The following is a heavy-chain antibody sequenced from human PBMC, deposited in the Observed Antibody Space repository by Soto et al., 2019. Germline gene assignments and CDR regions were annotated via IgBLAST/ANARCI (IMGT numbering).Heavy chain of an antibody. J-gene: IGHJ6*02. CDR2: ITPIFGTP. CDR3: AKSRVGLSWGLMHV. CDR1: GDTLSKYG. Sequence: QVQLVQSGAEVKKPGSSVKVSCKASGDTLSKYGVSWVRQAPGQGLEWMGGITPIFGTPTYGQRVQARVPNPADKSTSTSHSKLPSLRSDETAVYYCAKSRVGLSWGLMHVCGQGMTVTVSS. D-gene: IGHD1-26*01. V-gene: IGHV1-69*06.